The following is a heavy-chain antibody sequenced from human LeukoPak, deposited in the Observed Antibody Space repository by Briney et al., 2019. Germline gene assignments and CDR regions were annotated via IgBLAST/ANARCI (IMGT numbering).Heavy chain of an antibody. CDR2: IRYDGSNK. CDR1: GFTFSSYG. Sequence: GGSLRLSCAASGFTFSSYGMHWVRQAPGKGLEWVAFIRYDGSNKYYADSVKGRFTISRDNSKNTLYLQMNSLRAEDTAVYYCAKESPYYYDRSLDYWGQGTLVTVSS. V-gene: IGHV3-30*02. J-gene: IGHJ4*02. CDR3: AKESPYYYDRSLDY. D-gene: IGHD3-22*01.